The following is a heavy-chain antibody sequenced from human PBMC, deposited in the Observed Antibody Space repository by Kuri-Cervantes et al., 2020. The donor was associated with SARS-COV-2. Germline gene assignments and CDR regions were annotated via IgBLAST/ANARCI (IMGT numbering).Heavy chain of an antibody. CDR2: IYTTGST. CDR3: ARVSWMQLWHRYFDN. J-gene: IGHJ4*02. D-gene: IGHD5-18*01. V-gene: IGHV4-61*09. CDR1: GDPMSSGNYY. Sequence: SETLSLTCTVSGDPMSSGNYYWSWIRQPAGKGLEWIGHIYTTGSTNYSPSPKSRVSISIDKSKNQFSLKLSSVTAADTAVYYCARVSWMQLWHRYFDNWGQGTLVTVSS.